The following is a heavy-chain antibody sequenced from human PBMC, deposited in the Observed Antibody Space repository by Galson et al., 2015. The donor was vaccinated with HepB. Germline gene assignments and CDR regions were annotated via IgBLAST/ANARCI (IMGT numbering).Heavy chain of an antibody. V-gene: IGHV4-61*02. CDR1: GGSISSGSYY. Sequence: TLSLTCTVSGGSISSGSYYWSWIRQPAGKGLGWIGRIYTSGSTNYNPSLKSRVTMSVDTSKNQFSLKLSSVTAADTAVYYCARDLRSSSWWYAFDIWGQGTMVTVSS. CDR2: IYTSGST. CDR3: ARDLRSSSWWYAFDI. J-gene: IGHJ3*02. D-gene: IGHD6-13*01.